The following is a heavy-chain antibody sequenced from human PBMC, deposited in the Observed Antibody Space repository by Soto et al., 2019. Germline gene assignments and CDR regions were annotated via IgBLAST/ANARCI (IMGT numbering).Heavy chain of an antibody. Sequence: SETLSLTCAVYGVNFSGYYWSWIRQPPGKGLEWIGEINHSGSTNYDPSLKSRVTISVDTSKNQFSLKLSSVTAADTAVYYCAGLTTVTKYTFDYWGQGTLVTVSS. CDR1: GVNFSGYY. CDR2: INHSGST. J-gene: IGHJ4*02. D-gene: IGHD4-17*01. V-gene: IGHV4-34*08. CDR3: AGLTTVTKYTFDY.